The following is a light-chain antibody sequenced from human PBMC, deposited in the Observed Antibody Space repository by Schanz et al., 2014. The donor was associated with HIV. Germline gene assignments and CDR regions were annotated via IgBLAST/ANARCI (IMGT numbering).Light chain of an antibody. Sequence: QSVLTQPPSVSGAPGQRVTISCTGSSSNIGAGYEVHWYKQLPETAPKLLIFGDKNRPSGVPDRYSGSRSGTSASLAITGLQAEDEADYYCQSYDNSLSGYVVFGGGTKLTVL. V-gene: IGLV1-40*01. CDR1: SSNIGAGYE. J-gene: IGLJ2*01. CDR3: QSYDNSLSGYVV. CDR2: GDK.